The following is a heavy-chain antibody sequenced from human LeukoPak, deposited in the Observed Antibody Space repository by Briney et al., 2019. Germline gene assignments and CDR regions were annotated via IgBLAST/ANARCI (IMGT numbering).Heavy chain of an antibody. Sequence: GGSPRLSCAASGFTFSSYEMNWVRQAPGKGLEWVSYISISGSTIYYADSVKGRFTISRDNAKNSLYLQMNSLRAEDTAVYYCARWVVNYYDSSGYQVYYGMDVWGQGTTVTVSS. CDR1: GFTFSSYE. CDR3: ARWVVNYYDSSGYQVYYGMDV. CDR2: ISISGSTI. D-gene: IGHD3-22*01. J-gene: IGHJ6*02. V-gene: IGHV3-48*03.